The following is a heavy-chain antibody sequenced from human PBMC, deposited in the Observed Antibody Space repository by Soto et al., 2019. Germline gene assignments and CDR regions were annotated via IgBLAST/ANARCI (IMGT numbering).Heavy chain of an antibody. Sequence: QVQLVEFGGGVVQPGRSLRLSCAASRFTFSNYAMHWVRQAPGKGLQWVALISFDGSTKYYADSVKGRFTISRDNSKNTLYLQMNSLRAEDTVVYYCARSPGYCSTTRCYGRDFAMDVWGQGTTVTVSS. D-gene: IGHD2-2*01. CDR2: ISFDGSTK. CDR3: ARSPGYCSTTRCYGRDFAMDV. J-gene: IGHJ6*02. V-gene: IGHV3-30-3*01. CDR1: RFTFSNYA.